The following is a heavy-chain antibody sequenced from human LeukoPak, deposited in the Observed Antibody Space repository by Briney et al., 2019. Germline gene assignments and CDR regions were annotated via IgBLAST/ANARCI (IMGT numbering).Heavy chain of an antibody. CDR2: FYHTGST. CDR1: GYSISSGYY. V-gene: IGHV4-38-2*01. J-gene: IGHJ4*02. CDR3: ARRHPFDY. Sequence: SETLSLTCAVSGYSISSGYYWGWIRQPPGKGLEWIGSFYHTGSTYYNPSLKSRVTMSVDTSKNQFSLKLSSVTAADTAVYYCARRHPFDYWGQGTLVTVSS.